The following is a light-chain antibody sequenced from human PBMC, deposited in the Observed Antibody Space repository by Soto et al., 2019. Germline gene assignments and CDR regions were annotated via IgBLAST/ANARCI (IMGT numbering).Light chain of an antibody. CDR3: QKYDGAPLT. CDR1: QDINIY. V-gene: IGKV1-27*01. J-gene: IGKJ4*01. CDR2: ASS. Sequence: DIQMTQSPSSLSASVGDRVTITCRAGQDINIYLALYQQQPGKVPKFLISASSTLQSGIPSRFSGSGSWTDFTLTISSLQTEDVATYYCQKYDGAPLTFGGGTKVEIK.